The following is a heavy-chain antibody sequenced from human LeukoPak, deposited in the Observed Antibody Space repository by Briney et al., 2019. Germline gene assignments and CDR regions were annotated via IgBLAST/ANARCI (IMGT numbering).Heavy chain of an antibody. D-gene: IGHD3-10*01. Sequence: SETLSLTCTVSGGSISNYYWSWIRQPPGKGLEWIGRIYTSGSTNYNPSLKSRVTMSVDTSKNQFSLKLSSVTAADTAVYYCARARYGSGSYYLDYWGQGTLVTVSS. CDR2: IYTSGST. CDR3: ARARYGSGSYYLDY. V-gene: IGHV4-4*07. CDR1: GGSISNYY. J-gene: IGHJ4*02.